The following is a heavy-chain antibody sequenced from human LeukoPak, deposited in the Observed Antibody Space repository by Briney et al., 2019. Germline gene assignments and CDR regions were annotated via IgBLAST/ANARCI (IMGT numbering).Heavy chain of an antibody. V-gene: IGHV1-2*02. CDR1: GYTFTGYY. CDR3: ARGRLVRANYDRGNYFDY. Sequence: ASVKVSCKASGYTFTGYYMHWVRQAPGQGLEWMGWINPNSGGTNYAQKFQGRVTMTRDTSISTAYMELSRPRSDDTAVYYCARGRLVRANYDRGNYFDYWGQGTLVTVSS. CDR2: INPNSGGT. J-gene: IGHJ4*02. D-gene: IGHD3-10*02.